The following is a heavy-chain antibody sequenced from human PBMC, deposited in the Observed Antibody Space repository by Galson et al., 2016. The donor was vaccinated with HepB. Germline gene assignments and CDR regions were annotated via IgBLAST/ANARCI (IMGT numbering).Heavy chain of an antibody. D-gene: IGHD5-24*01. CDR2: IWYDGSIQ. CDR3: SRGRDGYFLDP. J-gene: IGHJ5*02. Sequence: SLRLSCAASGFTFRTYGMHWVRQAPGKGLEWVAVIWYDGSIQYYADSVKGRFTISRDNSQNTLYLQMNSLRAEDTAVYYCSRGRDGYFLDPWGQGTLVTVSS. V-gene: IGHV3-33*01. CDR1: GFTFRTYG.